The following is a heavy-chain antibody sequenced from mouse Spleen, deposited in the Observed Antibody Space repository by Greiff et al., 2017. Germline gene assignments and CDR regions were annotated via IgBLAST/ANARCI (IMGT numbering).Heavy chain of an antibody. V-gene: IGHV5-9-3*01. CDR2: ISSGGSYT. D-gene: IGHD1-1*01. J-gene: IGHJ1*01. Sequence: EVQLVESGGGLVKPGGSLKLSCAASGFTFSSYAMSWVRQTPEKRLEWVATISSGGSYTYYPDSVKGRFTISRDNAKNTLYLQMSSLRSEDTAMYYCARPILPLGSSQRNWYFDVWGAGTTVTVSS. CDR1: GFTFSSYA. CDR3: ARPILPLGSSQRNWYFDV.